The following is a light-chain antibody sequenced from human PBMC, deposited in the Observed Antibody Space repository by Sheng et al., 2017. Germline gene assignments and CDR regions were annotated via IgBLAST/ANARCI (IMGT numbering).Light chain of an antibody. J-gene: IGLJ3*02. V-gene: IGLV2-23*02. Sequence: QSALTQPASVSGSPGQSITISCTGTSSDVGKYNVVSWYQQHPGKPPKSLFMRSLSGPQGFLVAFSASKSGNTASLTISGLQAEDEADYSCCSYAGLNTWVFGGGTKVTVL. CDR2: RSL. CDR1: SSDVGKYNV. CDR3: CSYAGLNTWV.